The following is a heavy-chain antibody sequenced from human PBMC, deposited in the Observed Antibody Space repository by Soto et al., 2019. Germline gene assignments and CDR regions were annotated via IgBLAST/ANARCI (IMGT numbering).Heavy chain of an antibody. CDR2: ISAYNGNT. J-gene: IGHJ4*02. CDR1: GYTFTSYG. Sequence: ASVKVSCKASGYTFTSYGISWVRQAPGQGLEWMGWISAYNGNTNYAQKLQGRVTMTTDTSTSTAYMELRSLRSDDTAVYYCARQDGEQLWDFYYFDYWGQGTLVTVSS. D-gene: IGHD5-18*01. CDR3: ARQDGEQLWDFYYFDY. V-gene: IGHV1-18*01.